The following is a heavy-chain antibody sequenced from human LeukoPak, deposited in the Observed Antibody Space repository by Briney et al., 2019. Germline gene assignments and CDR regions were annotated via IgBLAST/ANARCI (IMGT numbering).Heavy chain of an antibody. Sequence: AGSLRLSCAASGFTFSNYAMSWVRQAPGKGLEWVSAISGGGGSTYYADSVKGRFTISRDNSKNTLYLQMNSLRADVTAVYYCAKRSLAAAGTPAPFFDYWGQGTLVTVSS. CDR3: AKRSLAAAGTPAPFFDY. D-gene: IGHD6-13*01. CDR1: GFTFSNYA. CDR2: ISGGGGST. V-gene: IGHV3-23*01. J-gene: IGHJ4*02.